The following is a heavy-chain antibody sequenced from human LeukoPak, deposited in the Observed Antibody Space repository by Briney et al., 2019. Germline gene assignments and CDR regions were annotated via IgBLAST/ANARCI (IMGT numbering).Heavy chain of an antibody. Sequence: SETLSLTCAVYGGSFSGYYWSWIRQPPGKGLEWIGEINHSGSTNYNPSLKSRVTISVDTSKNQFSLKLSSVTAADTAVYYYARVRGYSYGLFDYWGQGTLVTVSS. J-gene: IGHJ4*02. D-gene: IGHD5-18*01. CDR2: INHSGST. CDR3: ARVRGYSYGLFDY. V-gene: IGHV4-34*01. CDR1: GGSFSGYY.